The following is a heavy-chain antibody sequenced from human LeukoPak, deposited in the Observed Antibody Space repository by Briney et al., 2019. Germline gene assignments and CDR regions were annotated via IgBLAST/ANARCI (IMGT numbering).Heavy chain of an antibody. CDR2: MNPNSGNT. V-gene: IGHV1-8*01. D-gene: IGHD3-9*01. J-gene: IGHJ6*02. CDR1: GYTFTSYD. Sequence: ASVKVSCKASGYTFTSYDINWVRQATGQGLEWMGWMNPNSGNTGYAQKFQGRVTMTRNTSISTAYMELSSLRSEDTAVYYCARGRLRYFDWLPDDYYYYGMDVWGQGTTVTVSS. CDR3: ARGRLRYFDWLPDDYYYYGMDV.